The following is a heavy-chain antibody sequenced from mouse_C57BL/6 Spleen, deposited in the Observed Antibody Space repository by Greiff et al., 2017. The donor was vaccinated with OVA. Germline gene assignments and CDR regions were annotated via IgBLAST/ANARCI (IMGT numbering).Heavy chain of an antibody. Sequence: QVQLQQSGPELVKPGASVKISCKASGYAFSSSWMNWVKQRPGKGLEWIGRIYPGDGDTNYNGKFKGKATLTADKSSSTAYMQLSSLTSEDSAVYFCARWELRGYYFDYWGQGTTLTVSS. J-gene: IGHJ2*01. CDR2: IYPGDGDT. CDR1: GYAFSSSW. CDR3: ARWELRGYYFDY. V-gene: IGHV1-82*01. D-gene: IGHD2-1*01.